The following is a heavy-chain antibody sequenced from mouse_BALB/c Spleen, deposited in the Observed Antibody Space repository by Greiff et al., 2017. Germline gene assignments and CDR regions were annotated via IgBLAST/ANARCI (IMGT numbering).Heavy chain of an antibody. CDR2: INPSNGRT. CDR3: ARLTGVDY. J-gene: IGHJ2*01. D-gene: IGHD4-1*01. Sequence: VQLQQSGPELVKPGASVKLSCKASGYTFTSYWMHWVKQRPGQGLEWIGEINPSNGRTNYNEKFKSKATLTVDKSSSTAYMQLSSLTSEDSAVYYCARLTGVDYWGQGTTLTVSS. V-gene: IGHV1S81*02. CDR1: GYTFTSYW.